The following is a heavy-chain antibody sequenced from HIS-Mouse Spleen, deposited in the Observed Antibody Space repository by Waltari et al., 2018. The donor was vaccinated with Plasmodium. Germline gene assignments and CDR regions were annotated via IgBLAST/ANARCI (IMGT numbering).Heavy chain of an antibody. CDR3: ARRGGSYYYFDY. J-gene: IGHJ4*02. D-gene: IGHD1-26*01. V-gene: IGHV4-39*02. Sequence: QLQLQESGPGLVKPSETLSLTCTVSGGSISSSSYYWGWIRQPPGEGLEWFGSIYYSGSTKYNPSITRGVTVSVDTSENHFSLKLSSVTAADTAVYYCARRGGSYYYFDYWGQGTLVTVSS. CDR1: GGSISSSSYY. CDR2: IYYSGST.